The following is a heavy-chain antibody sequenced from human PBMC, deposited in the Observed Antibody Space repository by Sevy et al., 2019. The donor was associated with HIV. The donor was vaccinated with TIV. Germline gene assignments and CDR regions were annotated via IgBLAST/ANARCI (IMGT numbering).Heavy chain of an antibody. CDR3: ASLDSGWSGRPFDY. CDR2: IYDSGSS. CDR1: GYSISSGYY. Sequence: SETLSLTCAVSGYSISSGYYWGWIRQPPGKGLEWIGSIYDSGSSYYNPSLKSRVTISVDTSKNQFSLKLRSVTAADTAVYYCASLDSGWSGRPFDYWGQGTLVTVSS. J-gene: IGHJ4*02. D-gene: IGHD6-19*01. V-gene: IGHV4-38-2*01.